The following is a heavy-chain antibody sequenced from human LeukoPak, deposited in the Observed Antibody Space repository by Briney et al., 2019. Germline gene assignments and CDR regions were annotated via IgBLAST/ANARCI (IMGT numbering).Heavy chain of an antibody. V-gene: IGHV1-18*01. J-gene: IGHJ6*03. D-gene: IGHD3-22*01. CDR1: GYTFTSYG. Sequence: GASVKVSCKASGYTFTSYGISWVRQAPGQGLEWMGWISAYNGNTNYAQKLQGRVTMTTDTSTSTAYMELRSLRSDDTAVYYCAREEYYYDSSGPTPDYYYYMDVWGKGTTVTISS. CDR3: AREEYYYDSSGPTPDYYYYMDV. CDR2: ISAYNGNT.